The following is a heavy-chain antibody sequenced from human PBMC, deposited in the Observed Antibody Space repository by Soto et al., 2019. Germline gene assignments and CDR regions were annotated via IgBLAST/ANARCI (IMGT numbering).Heavy chain of an antibody. D-gene: IGHD1-26*01. CDR1: GYTFTNYG. J-gene: IGHJ4*02. Sequence: ASVKVSCKASGYTFTNYGISWVRQAPGQGLEWMGWISANNGNTYYEQKLQGRVTMTTDTSTSTAYMELRSLRSDDTAVYYCARDRGSYALDYWGQGTLVNVSS. CDR3: ARDRGSYALDY. CDR2: ISANNGNT. V-gene: IGHV1-18*01.